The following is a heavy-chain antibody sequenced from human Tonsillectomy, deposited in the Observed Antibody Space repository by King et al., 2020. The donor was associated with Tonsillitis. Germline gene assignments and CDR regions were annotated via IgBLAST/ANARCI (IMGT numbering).Heavy chain of an antibody. CDR2: MNHSGTI. Sequence: QLQESGPGVVKPSETLSLTCTVSGVSISSSDQYCAWIGQTPGKGMEWIGYMNHSGTIFYIPSLKSRITLSGGTSENRFSLKLSSVTAADTAVYFCARSVSGSFDYWGQGALVTVSS. D-gene: IGHD1-26*01. V-gene: IGHV4-39*01. J-gene: IGHJ4*02. CDR3: ARSVSGSFDY. CDR1: GVSISSSDQY.